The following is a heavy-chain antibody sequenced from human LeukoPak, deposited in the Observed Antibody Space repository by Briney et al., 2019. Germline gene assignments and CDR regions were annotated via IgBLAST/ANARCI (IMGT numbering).Heavy chain of an antibody. CDR1: GFTFSSYA. V-gene: IGHV3-30-3*01. CDR3: ARDGRPRMVTGHYYYGMDV. Sequence: HPGGSLRLSCAASGFTFSSYAMPWVRQAPGKGLEWVAVISYDGSNKYYADSVKGRFTISRDNSKNTLYLQMNSLRAEDTAVYYCARDGRPRMVTGHYYYGMDVWGQGTTVTVSS. CDR2: ISYDGSNK. D-gene: IGHD4-23*01. J-gene: IGHJ6*02.